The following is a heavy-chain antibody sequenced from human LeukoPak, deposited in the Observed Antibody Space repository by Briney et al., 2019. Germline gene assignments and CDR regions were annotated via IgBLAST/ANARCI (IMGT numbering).Heavy chain of an antibody. CDR3: ATTFVAYSGSYLPFDY. Sequence: SETLSLTCAVSGGSISSGGYSWSWIRQPPGKGLEWIGYIYHSGSTYYNPSLKSRVTISVDTSKNQFSLKLSSVTAADTAVYYCATTFVAYSGSYLPFDYWGQGTLVTVSS. J-gene: IGHJ4*02. CDR1: GGSISSGGYS. D-gene: IGHD1-26*01. CDR2: IYHSGST. V-gene: IGHV4-30-2*01.